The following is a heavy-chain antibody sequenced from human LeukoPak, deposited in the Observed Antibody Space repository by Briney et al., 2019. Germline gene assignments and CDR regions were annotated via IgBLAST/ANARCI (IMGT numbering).Heavy chain of an antibody. V-gene: IGHV3-7*01. CDR3: ARDLAYSRLDY. J-gene: IGHJ4*02. D-gene: IGHD5-18*01. CDR1: GSSFSNFG. Sequence: GGSLRLSCAASGSSFSNFGMNWVRQAPGKGLEWVASINPDGNKKYSADSVKGRFTISRDNAENSLYLQMNSLRVEDTAFYYCARDLAYSRLDYWGQGMLVTVSS. CDR2: INPDGNKK.